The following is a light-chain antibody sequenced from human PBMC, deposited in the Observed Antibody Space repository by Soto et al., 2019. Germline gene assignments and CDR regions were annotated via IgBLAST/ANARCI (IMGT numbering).Light chain of an antibody. Sequence: EIVMTQSPGTVSVFPGETVTLSCRASQSVRGYLDWFHQKPGQAPRLVLLRIFTRAIGVPARFSGSGSETEFTLTISGLQSEDSGVYYCLQHYSWPWKFDQGTKVEIK. CDR1: QSVRGY. V-gene: IGKV3-15*01. CDR3: LQHYSWPWK. J-gene: IGKJ1*01. CDR2: RIF.